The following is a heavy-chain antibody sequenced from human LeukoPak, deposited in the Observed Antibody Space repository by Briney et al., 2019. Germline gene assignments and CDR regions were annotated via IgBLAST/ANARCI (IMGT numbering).Heavy chain of an antibody. CDR3: AKNADYGGNSGLDY. D-gene: IGHD4-23*01. CDR2: ISGSGGST. CDR1: GFTFSSYA. J-gene: IGHJ4*02. V-gene: IGHV3-23*01. Sequence: GGSPRLSCAASGFTFSSYAMSWVRQAPGKGLEWVSAISGSGGSTYYADSVKGRFTISRDNSKNTLYLQMNSLRAEDTAVYYCAKNADYGGNSGLDYWGQGTLGTVSS.